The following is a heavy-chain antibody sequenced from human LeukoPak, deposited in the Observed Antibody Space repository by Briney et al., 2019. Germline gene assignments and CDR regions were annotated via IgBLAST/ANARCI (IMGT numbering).Heavy chain of an antibody. V-gene: IGHV6-1*01. D-gene: IGHD1-7*01. CDR2: TYYRSKWYN. CDR1: GDSVSTNIAT. J-gene: IGHJ4*02. Sequence: SQTLSLTCATSGDSVSTNIATWNWIRQSPSRGLEWLGRTYYRSKWYNDYAVSVKSRITINPDTSKNQFSLHLNSVTPEDTAVYYCARDFPSFSRTSRFDYWGQGTLVTVSS. CDR3: ARDFPSFSRTSRFDY.